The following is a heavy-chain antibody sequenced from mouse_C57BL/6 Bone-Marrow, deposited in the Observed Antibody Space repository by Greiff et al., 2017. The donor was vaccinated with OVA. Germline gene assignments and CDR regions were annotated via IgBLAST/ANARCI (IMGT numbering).Heavy chain of an antibody. Sequence: EVKLVESGGGLVQPGGSLKLSCAASGFTFSDYYMYWVRQTPEKRLEWVAYISNGGGSTYYPDTVKGRFTISRDNAKNTLYLQMSRLKSEDTAMDYCARHIPYYSSKRYFDVWGTGTTVTVSS. V-gene: IGHV5-12*01. CDR2: ISNGGGST. CDR3: ARHIPYYSSKRYFDV. D-gene: IGHD2-5*01. J-gene: IGHJ1*03. CDR1: GFTFSDYY.